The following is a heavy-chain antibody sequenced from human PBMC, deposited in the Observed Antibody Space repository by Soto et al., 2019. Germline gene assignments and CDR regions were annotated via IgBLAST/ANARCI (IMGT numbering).Heavy chain of an antibody. CDR3: ARERYQVISDGMDV. V-gene: IGHV1-2*02. CDR1: GYTFTGYY. CDR2: INPDTGGT. D-gene: IGHD2-2*01. Sequence: QVQLVQSGADVKTPGASVRVSCKASGYTFTGYYVHWVREAPGQGLEWMGWINPDTGGTSYAQKFQGRVTLSRDTSINTAYLELSRLRCDDAAVYFCARERYQVISDGMDVWGQGTTVTVSS. J-gene: IGHJ6*02.